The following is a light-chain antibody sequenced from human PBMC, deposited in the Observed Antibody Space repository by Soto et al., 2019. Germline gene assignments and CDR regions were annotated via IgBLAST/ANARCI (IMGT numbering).Light chain of an antibody. CDR3: SSYTSSSTRHVV. CDR1: SSDVGGYNY. Sequence: QSALTQPASVSGSPGQSITISCTGTSSDVGGYNYVSWYQQHPGKAPKLMIYEVSNRPSGVSDRFSGSKSGNTASLTISGLRAEYESDYYCSSYTSSSTRHVVFGGGTKVTVL. CDR2: EVS. V-gene: IGLV2-14*01. J-gene: IGLJ2*01.